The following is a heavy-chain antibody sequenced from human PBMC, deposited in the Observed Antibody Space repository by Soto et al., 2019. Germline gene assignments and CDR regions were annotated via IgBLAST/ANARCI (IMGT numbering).Heavy chain of an antibody. V-gene: IGHV4-59*01. CDR2: IYYSGNT. CDR3: ARVWGGAFDI. Sequence: QVQLQESGPGLVKPSETLSLTCTVSGGSISSYYWSWIRQPPGKGLEWIGYIYYSGNTNYNTSLKSRVTISVDTSKNQFSLKLSSVTAADTAVYYCARVWGGAFDIWGQGTMVTVSS. D-gene: IGHD3-10*01. CDR1: GGSISSYY. J-gene: IGHJ3*02.